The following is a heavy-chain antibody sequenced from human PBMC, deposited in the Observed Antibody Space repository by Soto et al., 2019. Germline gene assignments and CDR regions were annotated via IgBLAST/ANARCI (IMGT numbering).Heavy chain of an antibody. Sequence: PSETLSLTCTVSGGSISSGGYYWSWIRQHPGKGLEWIGYIYYSGSTYYNPSLKSRVTISVDTSKNQSSLKLSSVTAADTAVYYCARCAVVAATIFDYWGQGTLVTVSS. J-gene: IGHJ4*02. V-gene: IGHV4-31*03. CDR3: ARCAVVAATIFDY. CDR2: IYYSGST. CDR1: GGSISSGGYY. D-gene: IGHD2-15*01.